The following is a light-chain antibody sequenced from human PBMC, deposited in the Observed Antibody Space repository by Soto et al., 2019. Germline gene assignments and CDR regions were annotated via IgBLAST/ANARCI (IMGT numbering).Light chain of an antibody. CDR1: SRQSSYA. CDR2: VNSDGSH. CDR3: QTWGNGFVI. Sequence: QLVLTQSPSASASLGASVKLTCTLSSRQSSYAIAWHQQQPEKGPRYLMKVNSDGSHSKGDGIPDRFSGSSSGAERYLTISSLQSEDEADYYCQTWGNGFVIFGGGTKLTVL. V-gene: IGLV4-69*01. J-gene: IGLJ2*01.